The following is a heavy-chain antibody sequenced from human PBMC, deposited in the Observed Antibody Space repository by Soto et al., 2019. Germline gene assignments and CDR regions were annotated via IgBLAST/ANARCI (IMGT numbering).Heavy chain of an antibody. Sequence: PSETLSLTCTVSGGSISSGGYYWSWIRRHPGKGLEWIGYIYYSGSTYYNPSLKSRVTISVDTSKNQFSLKLSSVTAADTAVYYCAFRASYYDSSGYFDDWGQGTLVTVSS. D-gene: IGHD3-22*01. CDR2: IYYSGST. V-gene: IGHV4-31*03. CDR1: GGSISSGGYY. J-gene: IGHJ4*02. CDR3: AFRASYYDSSGYFDD.